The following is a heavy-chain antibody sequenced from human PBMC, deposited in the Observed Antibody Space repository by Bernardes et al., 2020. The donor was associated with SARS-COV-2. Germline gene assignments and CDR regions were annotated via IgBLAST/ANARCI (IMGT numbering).Heavy chain of an antibody. Sequence: GGSLRLSCTASGFTFSSYGMHRVRQAPGKGLEWVAVIWYDGSNKYYADSVKGRFTISRDNSENTLYMQMNSLRDEDTAVYYCARDSDYWGQGTLVTVFS. V-gene: IGHV3-33*01. J-gene: IGHJ4*02. CDR1: GFTFSSYG. CDR3: ARDSDY. CDR2: IWYDGSNK.